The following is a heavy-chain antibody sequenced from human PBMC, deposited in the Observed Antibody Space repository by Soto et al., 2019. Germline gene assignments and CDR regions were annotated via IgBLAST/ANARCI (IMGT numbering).Heavy chain of an antibody. J-gene: IGHJ6*04. CDR2: IGDSGAST. D-gene: IGHD1-26*01. CDR1: GFSFSSFA. Sequence: EVLLLESGGGLGQPGGSLRLSCEASGFSFSSFAMNWVRQAPGKGLEWVSAIGDSGASTYYADSVKGRFTISRDNSRNTLYLQLNSLRDDDTDVYYCAKGVELDVWGNGTTVTVSS. V-gene: IGHV3-23*01. CDR3: AKGVELDV.